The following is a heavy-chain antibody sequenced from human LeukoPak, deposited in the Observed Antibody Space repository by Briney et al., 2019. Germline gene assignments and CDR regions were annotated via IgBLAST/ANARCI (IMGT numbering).Heavy chain of an antibody. V-gene: IGHV3-7*01. Sequence: GGSLRLSCAASGFTFSSYWMNWVRQAPGKGLEWVANIKQDGSEKYYVDSVKGRFTISRDNAKNSLYLQMNSLRAEDTAVYYCARGSVSAPYYFDYWGQGTLVTVSS. D-gene: IGHD2-2*01. CDR3: ARGSVSAPYYFDY. J-gene: IGHJ4*02. CDR2: IKQDGSEK. CDR1: GFTFSSYW.